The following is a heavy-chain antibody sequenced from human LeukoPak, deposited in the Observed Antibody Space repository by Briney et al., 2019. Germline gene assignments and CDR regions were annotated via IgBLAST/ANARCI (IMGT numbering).Heavy chain of an antibody. CDR1: GFTFSSYA. D-gene: IGHD2/OR15-2a*01. CDR2: FSGSGGNT. J-gene: IGHJ4*02. Sequence: ASVKVSCKASGFTFSSYAMSWVRQAPGKGLEWVSTFSGSGGNTYYADSVKGRFTISRDNSMNTLYLQMNSLRAEDTAVYYCAKDQGSGGYYFQPYYFDYWGQGTLVTVSS. CDR3: AKDQGSGGYYFQPYYFDY. V-gene: IGHV3-23*01.